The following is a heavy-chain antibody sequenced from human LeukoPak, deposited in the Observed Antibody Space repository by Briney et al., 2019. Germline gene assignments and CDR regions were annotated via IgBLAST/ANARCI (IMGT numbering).Heavy chain of an antibody. CDR1: GGSINSYY. CDR3: ARVSMILDY. D-gene: IGHD3-22*01. V-gene: IGHV4-59*01. J-gene: IGHJ4*02. Sequence: SETLSLTCTVSGGSINSYYWTWIRQPPGKGLEWIGYIYYTGSTNYNPSLRSRVTISVDTSKNQFSLKLRSVTAADTAIYYCARVSMILDYWGQGTLVTVSS. CDR2: IYYTGST.